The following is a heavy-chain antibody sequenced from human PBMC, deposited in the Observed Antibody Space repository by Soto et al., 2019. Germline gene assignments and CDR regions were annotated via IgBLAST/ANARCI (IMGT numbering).Heavy chain of an antibody. CDR3: ARSEREWFSEYCNGGSCQNXY. Sequence: PSETLSLTCAVYGGSFIGYYWSWIRQPPGKGLEWIGEINHSGSTNYNPSLKSRVTISVDTSKNQFSLKLSSVTAADTAVYYCARSEREWFSEYCNGGSCQNXYWGQGTVVXVSS. D-gene: IGHD2-15*01. CDR1: GGSFIGYY. J-gene: IGHJ4*02. CDR2: INHSGST. V-gene: IGHV4-34*01.